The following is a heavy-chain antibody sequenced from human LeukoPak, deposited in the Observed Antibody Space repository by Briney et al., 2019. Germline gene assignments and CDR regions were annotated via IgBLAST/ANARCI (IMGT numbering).Heavy chain of an antibody. CDR3: ARGGRRKQPHQTYYYGMDV. V-gene: IGHV4-34*01. J-gene: IGHJ6*02. D-gene: IGHD6-13*01. CDR1: GGSFSGYY. Sequence: PSETLSLTCAVYGGSFSGYYWSWIRQPPGKGLEWIGEINHSGSTNYNPSLKSRVTISVDTSKNQFSLKLSSVTAADTAVYYCARGGRRKQPHQTYYYGMDVWGQGTTVTVSS. CDR2: INHSGST.